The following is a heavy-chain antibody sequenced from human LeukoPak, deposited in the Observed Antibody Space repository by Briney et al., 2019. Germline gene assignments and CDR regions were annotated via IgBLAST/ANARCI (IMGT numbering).Heavy chain of an antibody. CDR1: GFTFSSYS. J-gene: IGHJ4*02. CDR2: IWYDGSNK. D-gene: IGHD6-13*01. CDR3: ARVSSSWGYFDY. V-gene: IGHV3-33*08. Sequence: GGSLRLSCAASGFTFSSYSMNWVRQAPGKGLEWVAVIWYDGSNKYYADSVKGRFTISRDNSKNTLYLQMSSLRAEDTAVYYCARVSSSWGYFDYWGQGTLVTVSS.